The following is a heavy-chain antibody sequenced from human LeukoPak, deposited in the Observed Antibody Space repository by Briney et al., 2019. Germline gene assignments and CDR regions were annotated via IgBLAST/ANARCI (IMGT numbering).Heavy chain of an antibody. CDR3: AREYCSGGSCYRDDAFDI. J-gene: IGHJ3*02. CDR2: IKQDGSER. CDR1: GFTFSSYW. D-gene: IGHD2-15*01. V-gene: IGHV3-7*04. Sequence: AGGSLRLSCVASGFTFSSYWMSWVRQAPGKGLEWVANIKQDGSERYYVDSVKGRFTISRDNAKNSLYLQMNSLRAEDTAVYYCAREYCSGGSCYRDDAFDIWGQGTMVAVSS.